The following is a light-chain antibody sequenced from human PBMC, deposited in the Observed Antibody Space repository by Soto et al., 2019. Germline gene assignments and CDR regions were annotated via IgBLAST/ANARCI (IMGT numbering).Light chain of an antibody. CDR2: EVS. V-gene: IGLV2-14*01. CDR3: SSYTRSILL. Sequence: QSALTQPASVSGSPGQSITISCTGTRSDVGRYNYVSWYQQHPGKAPKLLIYEVSNRPSGVSNRFSGSKSGNTASLTISGLQAEDEADYYCSSYTRSILLFGGGTKLTVL. J-gene: IGLJ2*01. CDR1: RSDVGRYNY.